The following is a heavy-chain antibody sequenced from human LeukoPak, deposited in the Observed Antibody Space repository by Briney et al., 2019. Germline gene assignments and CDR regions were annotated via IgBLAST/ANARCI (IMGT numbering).Heavy chain of an antibody. J-gene: IGHJ6*02. CDR2: IYYSGST. Sequence: SETLSLTCTVSGGSISSGGYYWSWIRLHPGKGLEWIGYIYYSGSTYYNPSLKSRVTISVDTSKNQFSLKLSSVTAADTAVYYCARAGGAAAGQLDVWGQGTTVTVSS. CDR1: GGSISSGGYY. D-gene: IGHD6-13*01. V-gene: IGHV4-31*03. CDR3: ARAGGAAAGQLDV.